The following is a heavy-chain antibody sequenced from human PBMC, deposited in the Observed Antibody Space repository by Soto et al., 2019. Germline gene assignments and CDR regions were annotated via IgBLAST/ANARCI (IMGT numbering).Heavy chain of an antibody. CDR2: SIPIFGRA. Sequence: AVNVSCQPSGCTFRRYSISWVRPAPRQGLACVGGSIPIFGRANYAQKFQGRVTITADESTSTAYVELSSLRSEDTAVYYCARDLVKDGNTYSRDDAFDIWGQGTMVTVSS. CDR3: ARDLVKDGNTYSRDDAFDI. J-gene: IGHJ3*02. CDR1: GCTFRRYS. V-gene: IGHV1-69*13. D-gene: IGHD3-9*01.